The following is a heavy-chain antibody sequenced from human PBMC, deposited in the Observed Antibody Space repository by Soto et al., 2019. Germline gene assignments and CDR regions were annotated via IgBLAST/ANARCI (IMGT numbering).Heavy chain of an antibody. CDR2: IYWNDDK. V-gene: IGHV2-5*01. Sequence: SGPTLVNPTQTLTLTCTLSGFSLSTSGVGVGWIRQPPGKALEWLALIYWNDDKRYSPSLKSRLTITKDTSKNQVVLTMTNMDPVDTATYYCAHEQQLSQTSPSWFDPCGQGTLVTVS. D-gene: IGHD6-13*01. J-gene: IGHJ5*02. CDR3: AHEQQLSQTSPSWFDP. CDR1: GFSLSTSGVG.